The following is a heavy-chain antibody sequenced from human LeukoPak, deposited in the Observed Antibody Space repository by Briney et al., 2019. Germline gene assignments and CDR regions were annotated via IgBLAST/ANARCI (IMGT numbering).Heavy chain of an antibody. CDR3: ASFDSSGWYYFDY. J-gene: IGHJ4*02. V-gene: IGHV3-74*01. CDR2: INSDGSST. Sequence: GGSLRLSCAASGFTFSSYWMHWVRQAPGKGLVWVSRINSDGSSTSYADSVKGRFTISRDNAKNTLYLQMNSLRAEDTAVYYCASFDSSGWYYFDYWGQGTLVTVSS. D-gene: IGHD6-19*01. CDR1: GFTFSSYW.